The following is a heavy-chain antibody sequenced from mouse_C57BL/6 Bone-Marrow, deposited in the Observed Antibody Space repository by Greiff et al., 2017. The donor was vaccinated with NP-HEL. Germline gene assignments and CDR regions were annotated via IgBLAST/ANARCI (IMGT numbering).Heavy chain of an antibody. Sequence: QVQLQQPGAELVRPGSSVKLSCKASGYTFTSYWMHWVKQRPIQGLEWIGNIDPSDSETHYNQKFKDKATLTVDKSSSTAYMQLSSLTSEDSAVYYCARGGPNYYGSSFFDYWGQGTTLTVSS. V-gene: IGHV1-52*01. CDR1: GYTFTSYW. CDR3: ARGGPNYYGSSFFDY. CDR2: IDPSDSET. J-gene: IGHJ2*01. D-gene: IGHD1-1*01.